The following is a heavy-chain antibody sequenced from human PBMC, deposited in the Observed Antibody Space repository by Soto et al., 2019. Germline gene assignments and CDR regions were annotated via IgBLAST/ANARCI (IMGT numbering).Heavy chain of an antibody. Sequence: SVKVSCKASGGTFSSYAISWVRQAPGQGHEWMGGIIPIFGTANYAQKFQGRVTITADESTSTAYMELSSLRSEDTAVYYCASLYSYGRTDAFDIWGQGTMVTVSS. D-gene: IGHD5-18*01. J-gene: IGHJ3*02. CDR1: GGTFSSYA. V-gene: IGHV1-69*13. CDR2: IIPIFGTA. CDR3: ASLYSYGRTDAFDI.